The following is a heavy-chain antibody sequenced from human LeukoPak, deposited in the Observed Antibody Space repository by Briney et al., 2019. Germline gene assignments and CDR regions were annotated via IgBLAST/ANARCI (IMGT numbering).Heavy chain of an antibody. J-gene: IGHJ6*02. CDR1: GGSISSYY. CDR3: ARWRGDYYYYGMDV. V-gene: IGHV4-59*08. Sequence: PSETLSLTCTVSGGSISSYYWSWLRQPPGKGLEWLGYIYYSGSTNYNPSLKSRVPIPVNTSKNQFSLKLSSVTAADTAVYYCARWRGDYYYYGMDVWGQGTTVTVSS. D-gene: IGHD4-17*01. CDR2: IYYSGST.